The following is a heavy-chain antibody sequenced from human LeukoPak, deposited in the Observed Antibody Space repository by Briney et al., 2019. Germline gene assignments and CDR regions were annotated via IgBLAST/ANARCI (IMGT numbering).Heavy chain of an antibody. CDR3: ARDIEAFDI. Sequence: GXSLRLSCAASGFTFGDYWMSWVRQAPGKGLEWVANIKRDGSEEYYVDSVKGRFTISRDNAKKSVSLQMNSLRVEDTAVYYCARDIEAFDIWGQGTMVTVFS. D-gene: IGHD3-16*02. J-gene: IGHJ3*02. CDR1: GFTFGDYW. V-gene: IGHV3-7*01. CDR2: IKRDGSEE.